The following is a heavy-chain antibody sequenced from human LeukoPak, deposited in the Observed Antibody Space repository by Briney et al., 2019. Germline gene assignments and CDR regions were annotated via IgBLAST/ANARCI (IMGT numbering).Heavy chain of an antibody. CDR2: IYKSGST. CDR3: ARQGGSNGFDPSDY. CDR1: GGSISSTSYY. Sequence: PSETLSLTCTVSGGSISSTSYYWGWIRQPPGRGLEWIGSIYKSGSTYYYPSLKSRVTISVDTSKNQFSLKLSSVTAADTAVYYCARQGGSNGFDPSDYGGQGALVTVSS. J-gene: IGHJ4*02. D-gene: IGHD5-12*01. V-gene: IGHV4-39*01.